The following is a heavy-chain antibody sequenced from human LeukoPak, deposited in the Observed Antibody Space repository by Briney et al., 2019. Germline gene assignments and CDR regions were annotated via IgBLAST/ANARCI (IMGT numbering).Heavy chain of an antibody. CDR3: ARVRLWNYYDSTLRGPFDS. Sequence: ASVKVSCKASGYTFTSYGVSWVRQAPGQGLEWVGWISSYNGKANYAQKLQGRVTMTTDTSTRTASMELRSLRSDDTAVYYCARVRLWNYYDSTLRGPFDSWGQGTQVTVSS. J-gene: IGHJ4*02. CDR2: ISSYNGKA. V-gene: IGHV1-18*01. CDR1: GYTFTSYG. D-gene: IGHD3-22*01.